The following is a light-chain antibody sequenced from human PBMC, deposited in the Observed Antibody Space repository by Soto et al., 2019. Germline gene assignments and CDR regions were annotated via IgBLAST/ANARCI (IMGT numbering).Light chain of an antibody. CDR2: EGS. CDR1: SSDVGNYNL. CDR3: SSYVGSSTLL. V-gene: IGLV2-23*01. J-gene: IGLJ2*01. Sequence: QSALTQPASVSGSPGQSITISCTGTSSDVGNYNLVSWYQQHPGKAPKLMIYEGSKRPSGFSNRFSGSKSGNTASLTISGLQAEDEADYYCSSYVGSSTLLFGGGTKLTVL.